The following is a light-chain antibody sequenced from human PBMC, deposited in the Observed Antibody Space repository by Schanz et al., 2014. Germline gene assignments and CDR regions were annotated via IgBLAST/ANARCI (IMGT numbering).Light chain of an antibody. CDR2: RDN. Sequence: QSVLTQPPSASGTPGQTVTISCSGSSSDIGRNYVFWFQQLPGRAPKRLIYRDNQRSSGISDRLSASKSGTSASLAISGLRSEDEADYYCAAWSDSLQSWVFGGGTKVTVL. CDR1: SSDIGRNY. CDR3: AAWSDSLQSWV. J-gene: IGLJ3*02. V-gene: IGLV1-47*01.